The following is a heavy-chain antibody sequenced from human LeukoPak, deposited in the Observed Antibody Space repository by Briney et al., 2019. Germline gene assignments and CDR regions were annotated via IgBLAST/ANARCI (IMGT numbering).Heavy chain of an antibody. J-gene: IGHJ6*02. CDR1: GFTFSSYW. CDR2: INGDGRNI. CDR3: TRDLMDYDVSTGLHHYYMDV. Sequence: GGSLRLSCVASGFTFSSYWMHWVRQDPRKGLVWVSRINGDGRNINYADSVRGRFTISRDNAKNTLYLQMNTLRVEDTAVYYCTRDLMDYDVSTGLHHYYMDVWGQGTSVTVSS. D-gene: IGHD3-9*01. V-gene: IGHV3-74*01.